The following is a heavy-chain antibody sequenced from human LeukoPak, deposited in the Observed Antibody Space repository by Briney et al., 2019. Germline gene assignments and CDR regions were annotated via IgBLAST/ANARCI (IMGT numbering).Heavy chain of an antibody. V-gene: IGHV3-7*01. Sequence: GGSLRLSCAASGFTFSSYWMSWVRQAPGKGLEWVANIKQDGSEKYYVDSVKGRFTISRDDAKNSLYLQMNSLRAEDTAVYYCARDLVIAVATSDYWGQGTLVTVSS. J-gene: IGHJ4*02. CDR3: ARDLVIAVATSDY. D-gene: IGHD6-19*01. CDR1: GFTFSSYW. CDR2: IKQDGSEK.